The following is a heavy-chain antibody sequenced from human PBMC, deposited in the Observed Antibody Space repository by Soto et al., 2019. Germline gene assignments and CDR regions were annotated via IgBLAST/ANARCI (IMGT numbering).Heavy chain of an antibody. J-gene: IGHJ5*02. Sequence: QVQLQESGPGLVKPSETLSLTCTVSGGSISGYYYSWIRQTPGKGLEWIGQIYYSGSTKYNPSLKSRVTMSVDTSKNQVSLTLTSVTAADTAVYYCAMVVTTLYNWFDPWGQGTLVSVSS. CDR2: IYYSGST. CDR1: GGSISGYY. CDR3: AMVVTTLYNWFDP. V-gene: IGHV4-59*08. D-gene: IGHD4-4*01.